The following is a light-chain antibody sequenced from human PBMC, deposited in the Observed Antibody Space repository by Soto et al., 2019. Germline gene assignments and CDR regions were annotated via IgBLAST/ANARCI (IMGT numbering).Light chain of an antibody. CDR3: QQLNSYPIT. CDR1: QVISSY. V-gene: IGKV1-9*01. J-gene: IGKJ5*01. Sequence: DIQLTQSAAFLSASVGDRVTITCRASQVISSYLAWYQQKPGKAPKLLTYAASTLQSGVPSRFSGSRYGTEFTLTISSLQTEDFATYYCQQLNSYPITFGQGTRLEIK. CDR2: AAS.